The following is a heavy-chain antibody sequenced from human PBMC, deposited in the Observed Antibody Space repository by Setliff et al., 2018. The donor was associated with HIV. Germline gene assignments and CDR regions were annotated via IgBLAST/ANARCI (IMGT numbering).Heavy chain of an antibody. J-gene: IGHJ3*02. CDR1: GFSFSNAW. V-gene: IGHV3-15*01. Sequence: GGSLRLSCAASGFSFSNAWMNWVRQAPGKGLEWVGRIKSKTDGGTTDYAAPVKGRFSISRDDSKNTLYLQMNSLKTEDTAVYYCTRGRDPYNPTFPEDAFDIWGQGTMVTVSS. D-gene: IGHD1-20*01. CDR2: IKSKTDGGTT. CDR3: TRGRDPYNPTFPEDAFDI.